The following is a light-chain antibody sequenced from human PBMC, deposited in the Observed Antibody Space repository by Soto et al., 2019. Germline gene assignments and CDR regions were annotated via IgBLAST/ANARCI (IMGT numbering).Light chain of an antibody. V-gene: IGKV3-11*01. CDR3: QQRYIWPPLS. J-gene: IGKJ5*01. CDR2: DAS. CDR1: QSVKNY. Sequence: EIVWTQFPATLSLSPGERATLSCRASQSVKNYLAWYQQRPGQAPRLLVYDASNTATGVPARFSGSGSGTDVTLTISSLEPEDYAVYYCQQRYIWPPLSFGQGTRLDIK.